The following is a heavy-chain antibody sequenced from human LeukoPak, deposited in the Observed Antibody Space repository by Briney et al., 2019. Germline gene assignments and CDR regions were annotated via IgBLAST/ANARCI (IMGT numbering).Heavy chain of an antibody. Sequence: SETLSLTCTVSGGSISSDYWSWIRQPPGKGLKWIGYIYYSGSTNYNPFLKSRVTISVDTSKNQISLKLSSVTAADTAVYYCAREHGWRGFDYWGQGTLVTVSS. CDR1: GGSISSDY. D-gene: IGHD6-19*01. CDR3: AREHGWRGFDY. CDR2: IYYSGST. V-gene: IGHV4-59*01. J-gene: IGHJ4*02.